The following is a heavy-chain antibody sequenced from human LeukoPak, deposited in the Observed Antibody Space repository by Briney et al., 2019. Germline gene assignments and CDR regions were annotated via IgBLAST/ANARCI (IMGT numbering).Heavy chain of an antibody. J-gene: IGHJ5*02. Sequence: SVKVSCKASGGTFSSYAISWVRQAPGQELEWMGGIIPIFGTANYAQKFQGRVTITADESTSAAYMELSSLRSEDTAVYYCARNDSGYGDNWFDPWGQGTLVTVHS. V-gene: IGHV1-69*13. CDR2: IIPIFGTA. CDR1: GGTFSSYA. D-gene: IGHD5-12*01. CDR3: ARNDSGYGDNWFDP.